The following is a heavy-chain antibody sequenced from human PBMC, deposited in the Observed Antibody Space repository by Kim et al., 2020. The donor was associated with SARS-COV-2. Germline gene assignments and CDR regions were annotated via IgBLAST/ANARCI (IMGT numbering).Heavy chain of an antibody. CDR2: IDPSDSYT. V-gene: IGHV5-10-1*01. D-gene: IGHD5-12*01. Sequence: GESLKISCKGSGYSFTSYWISWVRQMPGKGLEWMGRIDPSDSYTNYSPSFQGHVTISADKSISTAYLQWSSLKASDTAMYYCARTPIRDIVATKVFYWAHEKAYYFDYWGQGTLVTVSS. CDR1: GYSFTSYW. CDR3: ARTPIRDIVATKVFYWAHEKAYYFDY. J-gene: IGHJ4*02.